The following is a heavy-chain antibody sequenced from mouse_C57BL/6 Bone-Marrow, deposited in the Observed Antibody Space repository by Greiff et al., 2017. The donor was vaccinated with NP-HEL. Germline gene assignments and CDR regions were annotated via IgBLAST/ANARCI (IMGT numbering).Heavy chain of an antibody. J-gene: IGHJ3*01. CDR3: ARGTRQLRLRLAY. CDR1: GYTFTSYW. Sequence: VQLQQPGAELVRPGTSVKLSCKASGYTFTSYWMHWVKQRPGQGLEWIGVIDPSDSYTNYNQKFKGKATLTVDTSSRTAYMQLSSLTSEDSAVYYCARGTRQLRLRLAYWGQGTLVTVSA. CDR2: IDPSDSYT. D-gene: IGHD3-2*02. V-gene: IGHV1-59*01.